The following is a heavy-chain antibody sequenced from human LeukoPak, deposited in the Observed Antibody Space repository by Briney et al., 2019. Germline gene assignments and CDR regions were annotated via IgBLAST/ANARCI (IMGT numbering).Heavy chain of an antibody. J-gene: IGHJ4*02. Sequence: GGSLRLSCAASGFTFSSYEMNWVRLAPGKGLEWVSYISSCDSTISYADSVKGRFTISRDNAKSSLYLQMNSLRAEDTAVYYCARGYDILTGYSYYFDYWGQGTLVTVSS. CDR2: ISSCDSTI. CDR1: GFTFSSYE. V-gene: IGHV3-48*03. CDR3: ARGYDILTGYSYYFDY. D-gene: IGHD3-9*01.